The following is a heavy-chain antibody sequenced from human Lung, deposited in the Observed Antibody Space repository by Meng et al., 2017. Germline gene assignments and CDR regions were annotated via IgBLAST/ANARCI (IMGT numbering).Heavy chain of an antibody. CDR1: GGSFSGYY. D-gene: IGHD3-10*01. CDR2: ISISGDIT. CDR3: AKEEVPNDY. J-gene: IGHJ4*02. Sequence: VQLQQWGAGLLKPSGTLSLTCAVYGGSFSGYYWSWIRQAPGKGLEWVSGISISGDITYYADSVKGRFTISRDNSKNTVYLQMNSLRAEDTAVYYCAKEEVPNDYWGQGTLVTVSS. V-gene: IGHV3-23*01.